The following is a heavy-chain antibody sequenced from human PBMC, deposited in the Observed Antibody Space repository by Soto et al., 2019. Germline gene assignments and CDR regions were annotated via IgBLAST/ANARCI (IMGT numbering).Heavy chain of an antibody. Sequence: GGSLRLSCAASGFTFSSYSMNWVRQAPGKGLEWVAVIWYDGSNKYYADSVKGRFTISRDNSKNTLYLQMNSLRAEDTAVYYCARELDGYNWFDPWGQGTLVTVSS. CDR3: ARELDGYNWFDP. V-gene: IGHV3-33*08. CDR2: IWYDGSNK. J-gene: IGHJ5*02. CDR1: GFTFSSYS. D-gene: IGHD1-1*01.